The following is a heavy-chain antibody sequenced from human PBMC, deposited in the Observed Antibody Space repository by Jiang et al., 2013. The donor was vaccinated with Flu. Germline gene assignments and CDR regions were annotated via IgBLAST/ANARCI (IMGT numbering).Heavy chain of an antibody. CDR3: AKGSSSSRRGYFDY. V-gene: IGHV3-9*01. J-gene: IGHJ4*02. CDR2: ISWKSGDI. Sequence: GGGLVQPGRSLRLSCAASGFTFDDDAMHWVRQAPGKGLEWVSGISWKSGDIGYADSVKGRFTISRDNAKNSLYLQMNSLRAEDTAFYYCAKGSSSSRRGYFDYWGQGTLVTVSS. D-gene: IGHD6-13*01. CDR1: GFTFDDDA.